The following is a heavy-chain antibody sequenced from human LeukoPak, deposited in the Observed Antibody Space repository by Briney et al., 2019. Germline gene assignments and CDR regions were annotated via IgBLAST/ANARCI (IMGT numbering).Heavy chain of an antibody. V-gene: IGHV3-23*01. J-gene: IGHJ4*02. Sequence: GGSLRLSFAASGFTFSSYAMTWVRQVPGKGLEWVSAISGSGGSTYYADSVKGRFTISRDNSKNTLYVQMNSLRVDDTAVYYCAKGPLTEVAGTTWDYWGQGTPVTVSS. D-gene: IGHD6-19*01. CDR1: GFTFSSYA. CDR3: AKGPLTEVAGTTWDY. CDR2: ISGSGGST.